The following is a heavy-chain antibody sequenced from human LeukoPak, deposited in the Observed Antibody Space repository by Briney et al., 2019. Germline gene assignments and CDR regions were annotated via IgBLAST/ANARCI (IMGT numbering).Heavy chain of an antibody. J-gene: IGHJ4*02. V-gene: IGHV1-69*13. CDR2: IIPIFGTA. CDR3: ATMRDDSSGYYLDY. CDR1: GGTFSSYA. Sequence: GASVKVSCKASGGTFSSYAISWVRQAPGQGLEWMGGIIPIFGTANYAQKFQGRVTITADESTSTAYMELSSLRSEDTAVYYCATMRDDSSGYYLDYWGQGTLVTVSS. D-gene: IGHD3-22*01.